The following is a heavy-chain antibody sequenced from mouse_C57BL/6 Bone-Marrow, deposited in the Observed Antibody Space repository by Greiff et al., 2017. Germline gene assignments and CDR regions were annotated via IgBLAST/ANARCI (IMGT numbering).Heavy chain of an antibody. CDR2: INPSTGGT. V-gene: IGHV1-42*01. CDR1: GYSFTGYY. J-gene: IGHJ3*01. D-gene: IGHD2-5*01. CDR3: ARDYYSNDWFAY. Sequence: VQLKQSGPELVKPGASVKISCKASGYSFTGYYMNWVKQSPEKSLEWIGEINPSTGGTTYNQKFKAKATLTVDKSSSTAYMQLKSLTSEDSAVYYCARDYYSNDWFAYWGQGTLVTVSA.